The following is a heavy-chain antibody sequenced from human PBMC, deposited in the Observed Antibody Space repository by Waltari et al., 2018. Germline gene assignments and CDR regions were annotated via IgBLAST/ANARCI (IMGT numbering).Heavy chain of an antibody. CDR1: GGSFSGYY. J-gene: IGHJ4*02. CDR3: ARMMTTVTLLALNFDY. V-gene: IGHV4-34*01. CDR2: INHSGST. D-gene: IGHD4-17*01. Sequence: QVQLQQWGAGLLKPSETLSLTCAVYGGSFSGYYWSWIRQPPGKGLEWIGEINHSGSTNYNPSLKSRVTISVDTSKNQFSLKLSSVTAADTAVYYCARMMTTVTLLALNFDYWGQGTLVTVSS.